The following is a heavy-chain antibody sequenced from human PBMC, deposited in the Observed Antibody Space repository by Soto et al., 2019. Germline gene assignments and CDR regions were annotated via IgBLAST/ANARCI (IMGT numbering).Heavy chain of an antibody. CDR2: ISGSGGST. J-gene: IGHJ6*02. CDR3: AKGIAAAGRYYYYYGMDV. D-gene: IGHD6-13*01. V-gene: IGHV3-23*01. CDR1: GFTFSSYA. Sequence: PGGSLRLSCAASGFTFSSYAMSWVRQAPGKGLEWVSAISGSGGSTYYADSVKGRFTISRDNSKNTLYLQMNSLRAEDTAVYYCAKGIAAAGRYYYYYGMDVWGQGTTVTVPS.